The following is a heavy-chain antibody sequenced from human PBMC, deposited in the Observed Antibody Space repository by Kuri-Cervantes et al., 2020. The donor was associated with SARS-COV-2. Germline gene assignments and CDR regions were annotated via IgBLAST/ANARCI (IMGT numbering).Heavy chain of an antibody. CDR3: ARDSEYCGSTTCYIEQ. CDR2: VIPIFGTG. CDR1: GYTFTGYY. D-gene: IGHD2-2*02. V-gene: IGHV1-69*06. J-gene: IGHJ4*02. Sequence: KISCKGSGYTFTGYYMHWVRQAPGQGLEWMGRVIPIFGTGDNAQKFQGRITITADTSTRTAYMELSSLTSEDTAVYYCARDSEYCGSTTCYIEQWGQGTLVTVSS.